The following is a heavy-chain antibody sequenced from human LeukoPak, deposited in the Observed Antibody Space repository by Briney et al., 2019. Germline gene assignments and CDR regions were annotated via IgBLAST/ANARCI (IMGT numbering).Heavy chain of an antibody. CDR1: GFTFSSYA. CDR2: ISGSGGST. J-gene: IGHJ4*02. CDR3: ARGPSGYHNT. Sequence: GGSLRLSCAASGFTFSSYAMSWVRQAPRKGLEWVSAISGSGGSTYYADSVKGRFTISRDNSKNTLYLQMNSLRAEDTAVYYCARGPSGYHNTGGQGTLVTVSS. V-gene: IGHV3-23*01. D-gene: IGHD5-12*01.